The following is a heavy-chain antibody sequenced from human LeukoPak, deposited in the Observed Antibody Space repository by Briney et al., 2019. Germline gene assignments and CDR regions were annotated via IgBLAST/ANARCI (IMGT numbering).Heavy chain of an antibody. CDR2: ISGGGGRT. J-gene: IGHJ4*02. D-gene: IGHD3-22*01. V-gene: IGHV3-23*01. CDR3: AKARDSYDSSGSSDC. Sequence: PGGSLRLSCAGSGFTSSNYAMNWVRQAPGKGLGCVSVISGGGGRTYYADSVKGRFTVSRDNSKNTMYLQMNSLRVEDTAVYYCAKARDSYDSSGSSDCWGQGTLVTVS. CDR1: GFTSSNYA.